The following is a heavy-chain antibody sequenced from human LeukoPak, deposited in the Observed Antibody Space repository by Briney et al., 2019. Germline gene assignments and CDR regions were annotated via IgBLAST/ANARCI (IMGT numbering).Heavy chain of an antibody. D-gene: IGHD6-13*01. CDR1: GFTFNNFA. CDR3: AKGLRGSSYDY. J-gene: IGHJ4*02. Sequence: VASLRLSCAASGFTFNNFAMSWVRQAPGKGLECVSGISGSGGNTHYADSVKGRVTISRDNSKNTLYLQMNSLRAEDTAVYYCAKGLRGSSYDYWGQGTLVTVSS. CDR2: ISGSGGNT. V-gene: IGHV3-23*01.